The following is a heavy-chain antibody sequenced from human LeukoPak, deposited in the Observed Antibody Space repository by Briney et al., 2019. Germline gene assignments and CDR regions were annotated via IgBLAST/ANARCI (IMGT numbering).Heavy chain of an antibody. Sequence: ASVKVSCKASGYTFTGYYMHWVRRAPGQGLEWMGRINPNSGGTNYAQKFQGRVTMTRDTSISTAYMELSRLRSDDTAVYYCARERAPIAAATDWGQGTLVTVSS. V-gene: IGHV1-2*06. D-gene: IGHD6-13*01. CDR2: INPNSGGT. J-gene: IGHJ4*02. CDR1: GYTFTGYY. CDR3: ARERAPIAAATD.